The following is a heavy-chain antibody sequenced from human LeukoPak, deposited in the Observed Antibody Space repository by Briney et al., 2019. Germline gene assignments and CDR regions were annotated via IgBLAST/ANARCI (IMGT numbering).Heavy chain of an antibody. CDR2: IYYSGST. CDR3: ARGRAEYVWGSYRPEVNWFDP. V-gene: IGHV4-31*03. J-gene: IGHJ5*02. D-gene: IGHD3-16*02. CDR1: GGSISSGGYY. Sequence: SQTLSLTCTVSGGSISSGGYYWSWIRQHPGKGLEWIGYIYYSGSTYYNPSLKSRVTISVDTSKNQFSLKLSSVTAADTAVYYCARGRAEYVWGSYRPEVNWFDPWGQGTLVIVSS.